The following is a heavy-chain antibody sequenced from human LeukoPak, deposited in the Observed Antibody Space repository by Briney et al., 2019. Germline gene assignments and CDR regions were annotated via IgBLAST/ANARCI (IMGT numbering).Heavy chain of an antibody. CDR1: GGSISTYY. CDR3: ARSGTKTNGFDY. D-gene: IGHD2-8*01. Sequence: SETLSLTYTVSGGSISTYYWSWVRQPPGKGLEWIGYIYYSGSTNYSPSLQSRVTISVDTSRNQFSLRLSSVTAADTAMYYCARSGTKTNGFDYWGQGTLVTVSS. CDR2: IYYSGST. V-gene: IGHV4-59*01. J-gene: IGHJ4*02.